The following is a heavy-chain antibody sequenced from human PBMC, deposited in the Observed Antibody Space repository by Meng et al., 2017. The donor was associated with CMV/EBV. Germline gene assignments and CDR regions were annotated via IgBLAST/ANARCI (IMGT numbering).Heavy chain of an antibody. V-gene: IGHV3-23*03. J-gene: IGHJ4*02. D-gene: IGHD5-18*01. Sequence: GESLKISCAASGFTFSSYAMSWVRQAPGKGLEWVSVIYSGGSSTYYADSVKGQFTISRDNSKNTLYLQMNSLRAEDTAVYYCAKGGEGYSYGYDYWGQGTLVTVSS. CDR2: IYSGGSST. CDR3: AKGGEGYSYGYDY. CDR1: GFTFSSYA.